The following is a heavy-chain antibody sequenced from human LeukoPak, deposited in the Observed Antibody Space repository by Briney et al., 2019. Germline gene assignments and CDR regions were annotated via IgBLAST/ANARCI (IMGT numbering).Heavy chain of an antibody. CDR2: IYYSGST. Sequence: SETLSLTCTVSGGSISTYYWSWIRQPPGKGLEWIGYIYYSGSTNYNPSLKSRVTISGDTSKNQFFLKLNSVTAADTAVYYCARGDWSYEAMGYYYYGMDVWGQGTTVTVSS. D-gene: IGHD1-7*01. J-gene: IGHJ6*02. CDR3: ARGDWSYEAMGYYYYGMDV. CDR1: GGSISTYY. V-gene: IGHV4-59*01.